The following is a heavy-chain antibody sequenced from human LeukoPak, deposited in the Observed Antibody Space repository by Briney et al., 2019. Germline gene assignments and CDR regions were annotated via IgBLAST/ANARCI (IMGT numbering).Heavy chain of an antibody. CDR3: ARHGLGSGWYMLYDDAFDI. J-gene: IGHJ3*02. CDR2: INHSGST. Sequence: SETLSLTCAVHGGSFSGYYWSWIRQPPGKGLEWIGEINHSGSTNYNPSLKSRVTISVDTSKNQFSLKLSSVTAADTAVYYCARHGLGSGWYMLYDDAFDIWGQGTMVTVSS. D-gene: IGHD6-19*01. V-gene: IGHV4-34*01. CDR1: GGSFSGYY.